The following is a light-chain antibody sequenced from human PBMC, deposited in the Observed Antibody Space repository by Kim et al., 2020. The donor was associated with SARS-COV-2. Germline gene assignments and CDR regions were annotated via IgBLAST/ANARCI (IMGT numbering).Light chain of an antibody. J-gene: IGLJ2*01. CDR3: NSRDTSAKLVL. Sequence: SSELTQDPSVSVALGQTVRITCQGDSLRSYYATWYQQRPGQAPVLVIYGKNNRPSGIPDRFSGSSSGDTASLTITGAQAEDEADYYCNSRDTSAKLVLFGGGSKVTVL. CDR2: GKN. V-gene: IGLV3-19*01. CDR1: SLRSYY.